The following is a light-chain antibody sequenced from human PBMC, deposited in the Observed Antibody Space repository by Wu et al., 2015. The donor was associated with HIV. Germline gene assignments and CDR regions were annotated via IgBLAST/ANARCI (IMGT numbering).Light chain of an antibody. V-gene: IGKV3-20*01. CDR2: GGS. CDR3: QQYDTSPHT. CDR1: QSVSSLY. Sequence: EIVLTQPPGTLSLSPGESATLSCRASQSVSSLYLAWYQQKPGQSPRLLIYGGSTLATGIPDRFSGSGSGTEFTLTISRLEPEDLAVYYCQQYDTSPHTFGEGPSWRLN. J-gene: IGKJ4*01.